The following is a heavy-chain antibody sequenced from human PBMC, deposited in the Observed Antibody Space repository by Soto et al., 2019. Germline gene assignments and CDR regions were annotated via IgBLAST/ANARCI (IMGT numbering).Heavy chain of an antibody. CDR1: GGSISSGGYY. CDR2: IYYSGST. D-gene: IGHD2-2*01. V-gene: IGHV4-31*03. J-gene: IGHJ4*02. Sequence: KPSETLSLTCTVSGGSISSGGYYWSWIRQHPGKGLEWIGYIYYSGSTYYNPSLKSRVTISVDTSKNQFSLKLSSVTAADTAVYYCARGSRQPDPIYSRPGYQLLSGPPVYWGQGTLVTVSS. CDR3: ARGSRQPDPIYSRPGYQLLSGPPVY.